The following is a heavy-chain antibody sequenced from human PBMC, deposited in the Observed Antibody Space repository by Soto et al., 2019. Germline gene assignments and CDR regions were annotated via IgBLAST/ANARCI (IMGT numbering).Heavy chain of an antibody. J-gene: IGHJ4*02. CDR3: ARGGYYYDSSGYYFLDY. Sequence: QVQLVQSGAEVKKPGSSVKVSCKSSGGTFISYAISWVRQAPGQGLEWMGGVIPMFGTANYAQKFQGRVTITADESTSTAYMELSSLRSEDTAVYYCARGGYYYDSSGYYFLDYWGQGNLVTVSS. CDR1: GGTFISYA. V-gene: IGHV1-69*01. CDR2: VIPMFGTA. D-gene: IGHD3-22*01.